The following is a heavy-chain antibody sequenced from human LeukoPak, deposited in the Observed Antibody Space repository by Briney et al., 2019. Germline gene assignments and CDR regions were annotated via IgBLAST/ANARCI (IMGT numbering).Heavy chain of an antibody. Sequence: PSETLSLTCTGSGGSISGYYWSWIRQPPGKGLEWIGFIYYSGSTNYNPSLKSRVTISVDTSKNQFSLKLSSVTAADTAVYYCARGGYSKFDYWGQGTLVTVSS. CDR1: GGSISGYY. CDR2: IYYSGST. D-gene: IGHD5-18*01. CDR3: ARGGYSKFDY. J-gene: IGHJ4*02. V-gene: IGHV4-59*01.